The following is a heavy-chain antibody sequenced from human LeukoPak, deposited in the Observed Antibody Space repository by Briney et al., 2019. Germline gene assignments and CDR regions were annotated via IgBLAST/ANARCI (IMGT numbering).Heavy chain of an antibody. CDR2: IYSGGST. Sequence: PGGSLRLSCAASGFTVSSNYMSWVRQAPGKGLEWVSVIYSGGSTYYADSVKGRFTISRDNSKNTLYLQVNSLRAEDTAVYYCARASNTFGGAIATYWGQGTLVTVSS. CDR1: GFTVSSNY. V-gene: IGHV3-66*01. D-gene: IGHD3-16*02. CDR3: ARASNTFGGAIATY. J-gene: IGHJ4*02.